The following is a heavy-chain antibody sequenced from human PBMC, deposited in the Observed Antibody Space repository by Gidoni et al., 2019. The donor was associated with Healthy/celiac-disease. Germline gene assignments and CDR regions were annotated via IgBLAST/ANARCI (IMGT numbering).Heavy chain of an antibody. CDR3: ARRRDIVVAESYYYYYMDV. D-gene: IGHD2-15*01. J-gene: IGHJ6*03. V-gene: IGHV5-51*01. CDR2: IYPGDSDT. Sequence: EVQLVQSGAEVKKPGESLKISCKGSGYSFTSYWIGWVRQMPGKGLEWMGIIYPGDSDTRYSPSFQGQVTISADKSISTAYLQWSSLKASDTAMYYCARRRDIVVAESYYYYYMDVWGKGTTVTVSS. CDR1: GYSFTSYW.